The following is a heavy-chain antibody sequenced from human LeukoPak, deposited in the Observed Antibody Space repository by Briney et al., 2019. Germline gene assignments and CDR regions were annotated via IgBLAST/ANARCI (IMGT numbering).Heavy chain of an antibody. CDR1: GGSISSSSYY. J-gene: IGHJ5*02. D-gene: IGHD2-21*02. CDR3: ARHGPSLGVVTATSGFDP. V-gene: IGHV4-39*01. CDR2: IYYSGST. Sequence: SETLSLTCTVSGGSISSSSYYWGWIRQPPGKGLEWIGSIYYSGSTYYNPSLKSRVTISVDTSKNQFSLKLSSVTAADTAVYYCARHGPSLGVVTATSGFDPWGQGTLATVSS.